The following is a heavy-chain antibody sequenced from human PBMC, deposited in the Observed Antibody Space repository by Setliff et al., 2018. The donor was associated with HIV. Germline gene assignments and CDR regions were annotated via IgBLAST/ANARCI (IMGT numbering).Heavy chain of an antibody. Sequence: GGSLRLSCAASGFTFSSHWMSWIRQAPGKGLEWVASIKQDGSEKYFVDSVKGRFTISRDNSKNTLYLQMNSLGADDTAMYYCAKDQGHTAMAYVDNWGQGTLVTVSS. J-gene: IGHJ4*02. CDR2: IKQDGSEK. CDR3: AKDQGHTAMAYVDN. D-gene: IGHD5-18*01. CDR1: GFTFSSHW. V-gene: IGHV3-7*01.